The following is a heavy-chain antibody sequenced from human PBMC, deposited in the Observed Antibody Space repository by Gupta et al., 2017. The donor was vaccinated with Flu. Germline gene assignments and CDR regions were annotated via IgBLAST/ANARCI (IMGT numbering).Heavy chain of an antibody. CDR2: IGSGGNT. CDR3: ARDLNWAFIL. D-gene: IGHD3-16*01. V-gene: IGHV3-48*01. Sequence: EVQLVEPGGGLVQPGGSLRLTCVTSGFPFSGCHMNWIRQAPGKGLEWIAYIGSGGNTDYADSVRGRFTISRDNARDSLRLQMNSLGVEDTALYYCARDLNWAFILWGRGAQVTVSS. CDR1: GFPFSGCH. J-gene: IGHJ4*02.